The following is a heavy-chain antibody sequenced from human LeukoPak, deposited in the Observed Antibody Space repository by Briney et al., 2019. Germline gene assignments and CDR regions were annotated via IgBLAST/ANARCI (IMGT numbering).Heavy chain of an antibody. D-gene: IGHD1-1*01. Sequence: SETLSLTCTVSGGSISSSIYHWGWIRQPPGKGLEWIGSIYYSGNTYYNPSLKSRVTISVDTSKNQFSLKLSSVTAADTAVYYCARPLRYDAFDIWGQGTMVTVSS. V-gene: IGHV4-39*01. CDR3: ARPLRYDAFDI. J-gene: IGHJ3*02. CDR2: IYYSGNT. CDR1: GGSISSSIYH.